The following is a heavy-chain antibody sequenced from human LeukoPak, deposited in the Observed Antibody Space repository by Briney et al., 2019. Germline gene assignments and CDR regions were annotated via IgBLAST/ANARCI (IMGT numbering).Heavy chain of an antibody. CDR1: GFTFSSYG. J-gene: IGHJ4*02. Sequence: GSLRLSCAASGFTFSSYGIHWVRQAPGKGLEWVAVISYDGSNKYYADSVRGRFTISRDNSKNTLYLQMNSLRAEDTAVYYCARLYSNSFLYWGQGTLVTVSS. V-gene: IGHV3-30*03. CDR3: ARLYSNSFLY. D-gene: IGHD6-6*01. CDR2: ISYDGSNK.